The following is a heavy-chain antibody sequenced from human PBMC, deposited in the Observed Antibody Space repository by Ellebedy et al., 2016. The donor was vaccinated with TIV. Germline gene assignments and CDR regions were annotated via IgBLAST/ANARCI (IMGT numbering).Heavy chain of an antibody. D-gene: IGHD7-27*01. V-gene: IGHV3-7*01. J-gene: IGHJ4*02. Sequence: GGSLRLSXVASGFTFKNYWMNWVRQAPGKGLEWVANIDPNGSAKTYVDSVTGRFTISRDNAKNSLYLQMNSLRVEDTAIYYCAGWAGDDNSWGQGTLVTASS. CDR1: GFTFKNYW. CDR3: AGWAGDDNS. CDR2: IDPNGSAK.